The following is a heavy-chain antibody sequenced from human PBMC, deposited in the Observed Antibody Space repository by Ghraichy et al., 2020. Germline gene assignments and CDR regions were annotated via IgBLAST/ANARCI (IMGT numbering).Heavy chain of an antibody. CDR2: ISSSSTYT. CDR1: GFTFSDYY. Sequence: GGSLRLSCAASGFTFSDYYMSWIRQAPGKGLEWVSYISSSSTYTNYADSVKGRFTISRDNAKNSLYLQMNSLRAEDTAVYYCARGNLGDGYNDYWGQGTLVTVSS. D-gene: IGHD5-24*01. CDR3: ARGNLGDGYNDY. V-gene: IGHV3-11*05. J-gene: IGHJ4*02.